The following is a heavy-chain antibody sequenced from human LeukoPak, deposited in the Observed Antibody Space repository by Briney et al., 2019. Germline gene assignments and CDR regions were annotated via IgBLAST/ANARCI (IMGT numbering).Heavy chain of an antibody. CDR1: GGSISSSSYY. Sequence: SETLSLTCTVSGGSISSSSYYWGWIRQPPGKGLEWIGRIYTSGSTNYNPSLKSRVTVSVDTSKNQFSLKLSSVTAADTAVYYCARVYDSSGYQRDYWGQGTLVTVSS. CDR3: ARVYDSSGYQRDY. V-gene: IGHV4-39*07. D-gene: IGHD3-22*01. CDR2: IYTSGST. J-gene: IGHJ4*02.